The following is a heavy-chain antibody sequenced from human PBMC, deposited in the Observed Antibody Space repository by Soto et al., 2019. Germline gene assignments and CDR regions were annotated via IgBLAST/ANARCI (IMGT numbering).Heavy chain of an antibody. CDR3: STRAYDTNGYYRFDP. CDR2: INHSGRV. Sequence: PSETLSLTCAVYGGSFSGHSWTWIHQSPGKGLEWIGDINHSGRVNYSPSLKSRVTISLDTPKNQFSLTLSAVTAADTAMYYCSTRAYDTNGYYRFDPWGQGTLVTVSS. J-gene: IGHJ5*01. V-gene: IGHV4-34*01. D-gene: IGHD3-22*01. CDR1: GGSFSGHS.